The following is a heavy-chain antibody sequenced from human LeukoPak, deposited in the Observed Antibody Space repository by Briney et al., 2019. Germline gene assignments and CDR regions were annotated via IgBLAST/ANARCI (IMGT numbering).Heavy chain of an antibody. D-gene: IGHD5-12*01. CDR3: AKDRARVATMVDGFEV. CDR2: IYHSGGT. CDR1: GYSISSNYY. J-gene: IGHJ3*01. Sequence: SETLSLTCAVSGYSISSNYYWGWIRQPPGKGLEWIGSIYHSGGTYYNPSLKSRVTISVDTSKNQFSLKLSSVTAADTAVYYCAKDRARVATMVDGFEVWGQGTMVTVS. V-gene: IGHV4-38-2*02.